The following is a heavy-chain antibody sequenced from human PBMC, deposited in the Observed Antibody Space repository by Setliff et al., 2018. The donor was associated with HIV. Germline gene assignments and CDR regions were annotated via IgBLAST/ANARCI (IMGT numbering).Heavy chain of an antibody. CDR2: IRLDGSDK. Sequence: GESLRLSCAASGFTFRNYGMHWVRQAPGKGLEWVAFIRLDGSDKFYADSVKGRFTISRDNSKNTLFLQMNSLRSEDTAVYYCEKEDQRVTSVDYWGQGTPVTVSS. D-gene: IGHD2-2*01. J-gene: IGHJ4*02. V-gene: IGHV3-30*02. CDR1: GFTFRNYG. CDR3: EKEDQRVTSVDY.